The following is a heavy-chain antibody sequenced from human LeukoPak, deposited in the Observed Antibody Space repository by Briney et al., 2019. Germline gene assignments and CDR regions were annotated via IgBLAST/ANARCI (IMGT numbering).Heavy chain of an antibody. D-gene: IGHD1-7*01. V-gene: IGHV3-74*01. Sequence: GGSLRLSCAASGFTFSSYCISWVRQAPGKGLEWVSRIGCDGSITNYADSVKGRFTISRDNARNTLYLQMNSLRADDTAVYYCLKDLSANYGYWGQGTLVTVSS. CDR2: IGCDGSIT. J-gene: IGHJ4*02. CDR3: LKDLSANYGY. CDR1: GFTFSSYC.